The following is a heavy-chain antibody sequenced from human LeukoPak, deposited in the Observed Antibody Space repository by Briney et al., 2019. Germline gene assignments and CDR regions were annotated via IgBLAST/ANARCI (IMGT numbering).Heavy chain of an antibody. CDR3: AREDGYCSGGNCYSYFDS. CDR1: GFTFSHFW. CDR2: IKKTGSEA. Sequence: GGSLRLSCAASGFTFSHFWMSWVRQAPGKGLEWVAYIKKTGSEAYYVDSVKGRFTITRDNTRNSLFLQMYSLRAEDTAVYFCAREDGYCSGGNCYSYFDSWGQGTLVTVSS. J-gene: IGHJ4*02. V-gene: IGHV3-7*01. D-gene: IGHD2-15*01.